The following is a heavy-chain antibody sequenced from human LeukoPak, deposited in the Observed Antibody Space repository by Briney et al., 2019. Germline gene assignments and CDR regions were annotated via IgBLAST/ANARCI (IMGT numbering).Heavy chain of an antibody. Sequence: SETLSLTCTVSGGSISSSSYYWGWIRQPPGKGLKWIGYIYYSGTTYYNPSLRSRVTISVDTSKNQFSLKLSSVTAADTAVYYCARDADCSSTSCYLDYWGQGTLVTVSS. CDR3: ARDADCSSTSCYLDY. J-gene: IGHJ4*02. D-gene: IGHD2-2*01. V-gene: IGHV4-39*07. CDR1: GGSISSSSYY. CDR2: IYYSGTT.